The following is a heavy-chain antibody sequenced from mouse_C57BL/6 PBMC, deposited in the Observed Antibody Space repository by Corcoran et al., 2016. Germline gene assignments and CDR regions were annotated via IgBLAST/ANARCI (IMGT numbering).Heavy chain of an antibody. V-gene: IGHV8-12*01. J-gene: IGHJ2*01. CDR2: IYWDDDK. Sequence: QVTLKESGPGILQSSQTLSLTCSFSGFSLSTSGMGVSWIRQPSGKGLEWLAHIYWDDDKRYNQSLKSRLTISKDTSRNQLFLKITSVDTADTATYYCARREANLHFDYWGQGTTLTVSS. CDR1: GFSLSTSGMG. CDR3: ARREANLHFDY. D-gene: IGHD3-2*02.